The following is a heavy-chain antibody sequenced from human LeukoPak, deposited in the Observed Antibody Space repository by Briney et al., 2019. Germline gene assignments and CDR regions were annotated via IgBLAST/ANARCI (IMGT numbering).Heavy chain of an antibody. V-gene: IGHV4-39*01. J-gene: IGHJ6*02. CDR2: IYYSCST. CDR3: ARQSSSLRITIFGGPSYYGMDV. D-gene: IGHD3-3*01. CDR1: GGSISSSSYY. Sequence: SETLSLTCTVSGGSISSSSYYWGWIRQPPGKGLEWIGSIYYSCSTYYNPSLKSRVTISVDTSKNQFSLKLSSVTAADTAVYYCARQSSSLRITIFGGPSYYGMDVWGQGTTVTVSS.